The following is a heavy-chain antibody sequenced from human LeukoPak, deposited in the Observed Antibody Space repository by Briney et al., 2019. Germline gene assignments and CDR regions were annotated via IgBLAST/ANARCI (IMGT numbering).Heavy chain of an antibody. V-gene: IGHV3-49*04. CDR1: GFTFGDYV. CDR3: TRRYNYDSSGYYYVRDALDI. J-gene: IGHJ3*02. Sequence: GGSLRLSCTASGFTFGDYVMSWVRQAPGKGLEWVGFIRSKAYGGTTKNAASVKGRFTISRDDSRSIAYLQMNSLKTEDTAVYYCTRRYNYDSSGYYYVRDALDIWGQGTMVTVSS. D-gene: IGHD3-22*01. CDR2: IRSKAYGGTT.